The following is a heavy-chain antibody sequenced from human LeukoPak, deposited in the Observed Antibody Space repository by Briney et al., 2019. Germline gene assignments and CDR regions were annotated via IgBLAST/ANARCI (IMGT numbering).Heavy chain of an antibody. J-gene: IGHJ4*02. D-gene: IGHD2-21*02. V-gene: IGHV4-31*03. Sequence: SQTLSLTCTVSGGSISSGGYYWSWIRQHPGKGLEWIGYIYYSGSTYYNPSLKSRVTISVDTSKNQFSLKLSSVTAADTAVYYCARGLIPVTDNYFDYWGQGTLVTVSS. CDR3: ARGLIPVTDNYFDY. CDR1: GGSISSGGYY. CDR2: IYYSGST.